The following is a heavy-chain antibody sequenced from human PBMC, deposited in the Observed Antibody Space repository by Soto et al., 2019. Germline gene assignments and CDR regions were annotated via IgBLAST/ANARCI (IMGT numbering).Heavy chain of an antibody. CDR3: ARGKGRVVPAACDY. CDR1: GGSISSGGYY. J-gene: IGHJ4*02. Sequence: SETLSLTCTGSGGSISSGGYYWSWIRQHPGKGLEWIGYIYYSGSTYYNPSLKSRVTISVDTSKNQFSLKLSSVTAADTAVYYCARGKGRVVPAACDYWGQGTLVTVSS. D-gene: IGHD2-2*01. V-gene: IGHV4-31*03. CDR2: IYYSGST.